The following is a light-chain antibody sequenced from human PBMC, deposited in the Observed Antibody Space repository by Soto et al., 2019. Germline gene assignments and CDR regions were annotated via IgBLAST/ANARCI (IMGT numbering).Light chain of an antibody. Sequence: SYELTQPLSVSVALGQTARITCGGNNIGSKNVHWYQQKPGQAPVLVIYRDSSRPSGIPERFSGSNSGNTATLTISRAQAGDEADYYCQVWDSNTYVFGTGSKVT. CDR2: RDS. J-gene: IGLJ1*01. CDR3: QVWDSNTYV. V-gene: IGLV3-9*01. CDR1: NIGSKN.